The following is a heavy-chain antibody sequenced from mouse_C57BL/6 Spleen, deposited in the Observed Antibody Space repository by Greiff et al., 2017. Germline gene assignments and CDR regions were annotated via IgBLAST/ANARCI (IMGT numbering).Heavy chain of an antibody. CDR1: GYSITSGYY. D-gene: IGHD3-3*01. CDR2: ISYDGSN. V-gene: IGHV3-6*01. CDR3: ARGGLERYFDV. Sequence: EVQLVESGPGLVKPSQSLSLSCSVSGYSITSGYYWYWIRQFPGNKLEWMGYISYDGSNNYNPYLKNRISITRDTSKNQLFLKMNVVTAEDTATYYCARGGLERYFDVWGTGTTVTVSS. J-gene: IGHJ1*03.